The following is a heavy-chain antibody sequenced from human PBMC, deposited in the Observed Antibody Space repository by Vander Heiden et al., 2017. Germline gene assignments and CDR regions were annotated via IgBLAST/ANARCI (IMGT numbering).Heavy chain of an antibody. CDR2: IWYDGSNK. CDR3: AAMYSSGWYPFDY. Sequence: QVQLVESGGGVVQPGRSLRLSCAASAFTFSSYGMHWVRQAPGKGLEWVAVIWYDGSNKYYADSVKGRFTISRDNSKNTLYLQMNSLRAEDTAVYYCAAMYSSGWYPFDYWGQGTLVTVSS. V-gene: IGHV3-33*01. D-gene: IGHD6-19*01. J-gene: IGHJ4*02. CDR1: AFTFSSYG.